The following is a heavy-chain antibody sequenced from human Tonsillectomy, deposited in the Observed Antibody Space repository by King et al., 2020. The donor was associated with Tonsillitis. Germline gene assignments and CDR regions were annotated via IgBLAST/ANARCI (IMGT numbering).Heavy chain of an antibody. D-gene: IGHD2-2*01. V-gene: IGHV4-59*01. Sequence: VQLQESGPGLVKPSETLSLTCTVSGGSISSYYWSWIRQPPGKGLEWIGYIYYSGSTNYNPSLKSRVTISVDTSKNQFSLKLSSVTAADTAVYYCARDGCSSTSCYRTGYYYYYYGMDVWGQGTTVTVS. J-gene: IGHJ6*02. CDR1: GGSISSYY. CDR2: IYYSGST. CDR3: ARDGCSSTSCYRTGYYYYYYGMDV.